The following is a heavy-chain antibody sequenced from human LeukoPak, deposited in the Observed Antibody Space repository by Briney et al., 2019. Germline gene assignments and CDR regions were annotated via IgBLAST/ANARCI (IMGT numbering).Heavy chain of an antibody. CDR3: ARVDAQVGATPFDY. V-gene: IGHV1-18*01. Sequence: ASVKVSCKASGYTFVSYGISWVRQAPGQGPEWMGWISAYNGNTNYAQKLQGRVTMTTDTSTSTAYMELRSLRSDDTAVYYCARVDAQVGATPFDYWGQGTLVTVSS. CDR2: ISAYNGNT. D-gene: IGHD1-26*01. J-gene: IGHJ4*02. CDR1: GYTFVSYG.